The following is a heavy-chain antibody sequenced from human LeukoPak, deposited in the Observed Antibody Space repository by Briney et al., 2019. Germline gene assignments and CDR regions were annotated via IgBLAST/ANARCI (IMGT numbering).Heavy chain of an antibody. CDR1: GYTFTTLD. J-gene: IGHJ3*02. CDR3: ARNPSVPAAIFDI. Sequence: ASVKVSCKASGYTFTTLDINWVRQATGQGLEWMGWINPKSGYTGYAQKFQGRVTITTDESTSTAYMELSSLRSEDTAVYYCARNPSVPAAIFDIWGQGTMVTVSS. D-gene: IGHD2-2*01. CDR2: INPKSGYT. V-gene: IGHV1-8*03.